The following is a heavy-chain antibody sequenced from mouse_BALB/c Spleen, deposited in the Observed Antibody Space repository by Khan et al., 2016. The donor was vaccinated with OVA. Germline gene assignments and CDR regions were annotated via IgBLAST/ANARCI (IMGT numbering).Heavy chain of an antibody. CDR3: LRSLFYYGSAYEGFAY. CDR2: ISPNNDGS. D-gene: IGHD1-1*01. Sequence: EVKLMESGPELVKPGASVKMSCKASGYTFTRYVMHWVKQKPGQGLEWIGYISPNNDGSKYNEKFRGEATLTSDKSSSTAYMELSSLTSEYSAVYYWLRSLFYYGSAYEGFAYWGQGTLVTVSA. V-gene: IGHV1S136*01. J-gene: IGHJ3*01. CDR1: GYTFTRYV.